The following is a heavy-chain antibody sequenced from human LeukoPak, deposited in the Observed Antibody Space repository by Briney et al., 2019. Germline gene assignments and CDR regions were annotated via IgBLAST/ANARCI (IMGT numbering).Heavy chain of an antibody. J-gene: IGHJ5*02. CDR3: ARGLPGSDTMVRGVMKGWFDP. V-gene: IGHV4-34*01. CDR2: INHSGST. D-gene: IGHD3-10*01. CDR1: GGSFSGYY. Sequence: PSETLSLTCAVYGGSFSGYYWSWIRQPPGKRLEWIGEINHSGSTNYNPSLKSRVTISVDTSKNQFSLKLSSVTAADTAVYYCARGLPGSDTMVRGVMKGWFDPWGQGTLVTVSS.